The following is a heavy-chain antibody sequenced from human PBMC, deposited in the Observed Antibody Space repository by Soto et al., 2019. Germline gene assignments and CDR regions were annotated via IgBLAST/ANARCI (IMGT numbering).Heavy chain of an antibody. J-gene: IGHJ6*02. CDR1: GGSFSGYY. CDR2: INHSGST. Sequence: QVQLQQWGAGLLKPSETLSLTCAVYGGSFSGYYWSWIRQPPGKGLEWIGEINHSGSTNYNPSLKSRVTIPVDTSKNQFSLNLSSVTAADTAVYYCARWPAFPNGWFGDRGQKRYYYYYGMDVWGQGTTVTVAS. D-gene: IGHD3-10*01. V-gene: IGHV4-34*01. CDR3: ARWPAFPNGWFGDRGQKRYYYYYGMDV.